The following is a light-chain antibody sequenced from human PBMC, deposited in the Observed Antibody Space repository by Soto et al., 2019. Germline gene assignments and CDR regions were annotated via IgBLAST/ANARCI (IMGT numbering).Light chain of an antibody. CDR3: QQYNKWNRFMYT. CDR2: GAS. Sequence: LMTQSPPTLSLSPGERATLSCRASQTIYTNLAWYQQKTGQPPRLLIYGASTRATGIPARFSGSGSGTECTLIISSLQSEDFAVYYCQQYNKWNRFMYTFGPGTTVQIK. J-gene: IGKJ2*01. V-gene: IGKV3-15*01. CDR1: QTIYTN.